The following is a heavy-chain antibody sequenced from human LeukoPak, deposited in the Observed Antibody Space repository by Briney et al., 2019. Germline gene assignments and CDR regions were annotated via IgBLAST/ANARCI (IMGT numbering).Heavy chain of an antibody. V-gene: IGHV3-33*01. CDR1: GFTFSSYG. D-gene: IGHD6-13*01. CDR2: IWYDGSNK. Sequence: GGSLRLSCAASGFTFSSYGMHWVRQAPGKGLEWVAVIWYDGSNKYYADSVKGRFTISRDNSKNTLYLQMNSLRAEDTAVYYCAREIATADPALDYWGQGTLVTVSS. J-gene: IGHJ4*02. CDR3: AREIATADPALDY.